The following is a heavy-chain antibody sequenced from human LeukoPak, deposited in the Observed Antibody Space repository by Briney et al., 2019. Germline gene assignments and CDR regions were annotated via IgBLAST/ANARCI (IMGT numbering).Heavy chain of an antibody. Sequence: GGSLRLSCAASGFTFSSYAMSWVCQAPGKGPEWVSAVSGSGGVTYYADSVKGRFTISRDNSRNTLYLQMNSLRAEDTAVYYCAKDFCRAPRCPPFGFDPWGQGTLVTVSS. CDR3: AKDFCRAPRCPPFGFDP. CDR2: VSGSGGVT. V-gene: IGHV3-23*01. D-gene: IGHD2-15*01. CDR1: GFTFSSYA. J-gene: IGHJ5*02.